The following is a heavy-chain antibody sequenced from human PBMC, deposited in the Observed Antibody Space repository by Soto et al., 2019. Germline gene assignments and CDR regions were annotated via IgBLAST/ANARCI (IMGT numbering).Heavy chain of an antibody. CDR1: GGSISSYY. V-gene: IGHV4-59*01. J-gene: IGHJ3*02. D-gene: IGHD1-26*01. CDR2: IYYSGST. CDR3: ARSGSYRDHEAFDI. Sequence: SETLSLTCTVSGGSISSYYWSWIRQPPGKGLEWIGYIYYSGSTNYNPSLKSRVTISVDTSKNQFSLKLSSVTAADTAVYYCARSGSYRDHEAFDIWGQGTMVTLSS.